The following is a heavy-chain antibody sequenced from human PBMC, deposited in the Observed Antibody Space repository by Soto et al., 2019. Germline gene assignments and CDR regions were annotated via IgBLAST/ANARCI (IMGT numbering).Heavy chain of an antibody. V-gene: IGHV3-15*07. CDR1: GFTFTNAW. CDR3: TSRIRTTNDY. Sequence: PGGSLRLSCAASGFTFTNAWMNWVRQAPGKGPEWVGRVKTKADGGTTDYAAPAKGRFTISRDDSINTAYLQMNSLKIEDTAVYYCTSRIRTTNDYWGQGTLVTV. J-gene: IGHJ4*02. CDR2: VKTKADGGTT. D-gene: IGHD1-1*01.